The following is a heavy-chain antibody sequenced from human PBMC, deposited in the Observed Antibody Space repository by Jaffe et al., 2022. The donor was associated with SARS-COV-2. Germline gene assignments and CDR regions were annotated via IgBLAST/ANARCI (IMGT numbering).Heavy chain of an antibody. CDR2: ISWNSGSI. D-gene: IGHD3-22*01. CDR3: AKAVDYYDSSAPPDY. V-gene: IGHV3-9*01. Sequence: EVQLVESGGGLVQPGRSLRLSCAASGFTFDDYAMHWVRQAPGKGLEWVSGISWNSGSIGYADSVKGRFTISRDNAKNSLYLQMNSLRAEDTALYYCAKAVDYYDSSAPPDYWGQGTLVTVSS. J-gene: IGHJ4*02. CDR1: GFTFDDYA.